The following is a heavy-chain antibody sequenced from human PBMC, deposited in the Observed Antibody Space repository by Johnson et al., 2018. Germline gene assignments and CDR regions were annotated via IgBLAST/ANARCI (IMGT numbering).Heavy chain of an antibody. CDR1: GGTFSSYT. CDR3: ATLAGYGDPDDAFDI. CDR2: IIPILGIA. D-gene: IGHD4-17*01. J-gene: IGHJ3*02. Sequence: VQLVESGAEVKKPGSSVKVSCKASGGTFSSYTISWVRQAPGQGLEWMGRIIPILGIANYAQKFQGRVTITADKSTSTAYMELSSLRSEDTAVYYCATLAGYGDPDDAFDIWGQGTMVTVSS. V-gene: IGHV1-69*09.